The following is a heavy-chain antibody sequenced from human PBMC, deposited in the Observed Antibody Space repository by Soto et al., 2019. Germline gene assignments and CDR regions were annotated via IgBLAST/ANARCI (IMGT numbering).Heavy chain of an antibody. J-gene: IGHJ4*02. Sequence: GASVKVSCKASGGTFSSYAISWVRQAPGQGLEWMGWISAYNGNTNYAQKLQGRVTMTTDTSTSTAYMELRSLRSDDTAVYYCAVWFGELWLDYLGQGNLVTVSS. CDR2: ISAYNGNT. V-gene: IGHV1-18*01. D-gene: IGHD3-10*01. CDR3: AVWFGELWLDY. CDR1: GGTFSSYA.